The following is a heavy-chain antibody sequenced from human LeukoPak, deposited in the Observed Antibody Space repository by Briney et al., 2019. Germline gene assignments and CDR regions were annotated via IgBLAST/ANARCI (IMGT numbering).Heavy chain of an antibody. CDR1: GGSISTNY. Sequence: SETLSLTCTVSGGSISTNYWSWIRQPPGKGLEWIGRIYTSGSTNYNPSLKSRVTISVDTSKNQFSLKLSSVTAADTAVYYCASGADYYDSSGQIDYWGQGTLVTVSS. V-gene: IGHV4-4*08. D-gene: IGHD3-22*01. CDR2: IYTSGST. CDR3: ASGADYYDSSGQIDY. J-gene: IGHJ4*02.